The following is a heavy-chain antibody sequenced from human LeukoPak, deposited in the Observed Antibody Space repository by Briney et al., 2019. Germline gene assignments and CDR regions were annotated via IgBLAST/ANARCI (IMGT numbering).Heavy chain of an antibody. CDR3: ASDDPCYFDY. V-gene: IGHV1-69*05. Sequence: SVKVSCKASGGTFSSYAISWVRQAPGQGLEWMGRIIPIFGTANYAQKFQGRVTITTDESTSTAYMELSSLRSEDTAVYYCASDDPCYFDYWGQGTLVTVSS. CDR1: GGTFSSYA. J-gene: IGHJ4*02. CDR2: IIPIFGTA.